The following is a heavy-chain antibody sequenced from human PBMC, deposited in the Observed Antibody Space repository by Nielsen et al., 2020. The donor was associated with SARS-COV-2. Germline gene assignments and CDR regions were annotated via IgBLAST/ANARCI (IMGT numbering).Heavy chain of an antibody. D-gene: IGHD3-22*01. CDR1: GGSMSPYY. J-gene: IGHJ4*02. CDR2: ISYPGSP. Sequence: SETLSLTCTVSGGSMSPYYWSWIRQPPGKGLEWIGYISYPGSPNYNPSLKSRVTISVDTSKNQFSLKLNSVTAADTAVYYCARRGGATSGYWTSQTYHFDYWGQGTLGTVSS. V-gene: IGHV4-59*08. CDR3: ARRGGATSGYWTSQTYHFDY.